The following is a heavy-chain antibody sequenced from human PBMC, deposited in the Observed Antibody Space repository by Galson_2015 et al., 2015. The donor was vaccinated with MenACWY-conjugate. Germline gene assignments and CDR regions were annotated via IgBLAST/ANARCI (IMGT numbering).Heavy chain of an antibody. D-gene: IGHD3-22*01. CDR1: GFTFSSNG. CDR3: AKGLAYYYEKSGYVDFDL. Sequence: SLRLSCAASGFTFSSNGMHWVRQAPGKGLEWVAFIRHDGSNTYYGESVKGRFTISRDNPKNTLYLQMSSLRPEDTAVYHCAKGLAYYYEKSGYVDFDLWGRGTLVAVSS. V-gene: IGHV3-30*02. J-gene: IGHJ2*01. CDR2: IRHDGSNT.